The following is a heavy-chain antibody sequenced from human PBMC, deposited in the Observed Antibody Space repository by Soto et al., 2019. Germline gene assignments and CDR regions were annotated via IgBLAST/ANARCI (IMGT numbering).Heavy chain of an antibody. CDR3: ARVMGSSWKEYYYGMDV. Sequence: PSETLSLTCTVSGGSISSYYWSWIRQPPGKGLEWIGYIYYSGSTNYNPSLKSRVTISVDTSKNQFSLKLSSVTAADTAVYYCARVMGSSWKEYYYGMDVWGQGTTVTAP. V-gene: IGHV4-59*01. D-gene: IGHD6-13*01. CDR1: GGSISSYY. J-gene: IGHJ6*02. CDR2: IYYSGST.